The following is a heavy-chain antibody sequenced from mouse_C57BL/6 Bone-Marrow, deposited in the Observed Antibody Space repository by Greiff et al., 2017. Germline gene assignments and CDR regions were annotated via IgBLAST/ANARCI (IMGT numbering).Heavy chain of an antibody. CDR3: ARDRVYYGNYGYFDV. Sequence: VQLKESGPGLVKPSQSLSLTCSVTGYSITSGYYWNWIRQFPGNKLEWMGYISYDGNNNYNPSLKNRISITRDTSKNQFFLKLNSVTTEDTATYYCARDRVYYGNYGYFDVWGTGTTVTVSS. D-gene: IGHD2-1*01. CDR2: ISYDGNN. CDR1: GYSITSGYY. V-gene: IGHV3-6*01. J-gene: IGHJ1*03.